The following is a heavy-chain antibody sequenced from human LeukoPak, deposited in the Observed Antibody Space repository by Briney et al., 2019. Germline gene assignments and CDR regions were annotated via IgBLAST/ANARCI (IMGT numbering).Heavy chain of an antibody. D-gene: IGHD3-3*01. J-gene: IGHJ4*02. CDR2: INWNGGST. CDR1: GFTFDDYG. CDR3: ATKKYDFWSGYYFDY. V-gene: IGHV3-20*04. Sequence: GGSLRLSCAASGFTFDDYGMSWVRQAPGKGLEWVSGINWNGGSTGYADSVKGRFTISRDNAKNSLYLQMNSLRAEDTALYYCATKKYDFWSGYYFDYWGQGTLVTVSS.